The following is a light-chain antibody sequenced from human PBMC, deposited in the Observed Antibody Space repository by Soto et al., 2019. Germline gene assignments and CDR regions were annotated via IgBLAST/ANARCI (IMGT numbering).Light chain of an antibody. CDR2: GNN. CDR1: SSNIGAGYD. Sequence: QSVLTHPPSVSGAPGQRVTIPCTGSSSNIGAGYDVHWYQQLPGTAPKLLIYGNNNRPSGVPDRFSGSKSGTSAYLAITGRQGEDEADYYCSSYTSTSTLDGFGTGTKGTVL. J-gene: IGLJ1*01. V-gene: IGLV1-40*01. CDR3: SSYTSTSTLDG.